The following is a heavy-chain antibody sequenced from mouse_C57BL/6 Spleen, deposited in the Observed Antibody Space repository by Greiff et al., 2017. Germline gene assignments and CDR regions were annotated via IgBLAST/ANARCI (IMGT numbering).Heavy chain of an antibody. CDR1: GYTFTSYW. CDR3: ARGGTTVEGYAMDY. CDR2: IDPSDSYT. D-gene: IGHD1-1*01. V-gene: IGHV1-69*01. Sequence: QVQLQQSGAELVMPGASVKLSCKASGYTFTSYWMHWVKQRPGQGLEWIGEIDPSDSYTNYNQKFKGKSTLTVDKSSSTAYMQLSSLTSEDSAVYYCARGGTTVEGYAMDYWGQGTSVTVSS. J-gene: IGHJ4*01.